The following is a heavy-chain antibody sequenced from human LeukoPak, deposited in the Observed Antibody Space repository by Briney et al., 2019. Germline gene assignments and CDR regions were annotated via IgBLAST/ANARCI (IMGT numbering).Heavy chain of an antibody. CDR1: GGSISSSY. CDR2: IYSNGAT. J-gene: IGHJ3*02. Sequence: PSETLSLTCTVSGGSISSSYWSWIRQPAGKALEWIGRIYSNGATDYKPSLKSRVTMSVDTSKNQFSLELTSMTAADTAVYYCARGFGSRKNEAFNIWGQGQWSPSLQ. V-gene: IGHV4-4*07. CDR3: ARGFGSRKNEAFNI. D-gene: IGHD3-10*01.